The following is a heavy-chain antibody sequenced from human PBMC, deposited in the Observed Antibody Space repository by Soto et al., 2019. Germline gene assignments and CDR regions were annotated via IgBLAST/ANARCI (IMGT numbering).Heavy chain of an antibody. J-gene: IGHJ6*02. V-gene: IGHV2-5*01. CDR1: GFSVQTSGVG. D-gene: IGHD5-12*01. CDR2: IYWNDFK. CDR3: AHSRGYNGYEGPPLYEMDV. Sequence: GSGPTLVNPTQPRTLTCTCSGFSVQTSGVGVGWVRQPPGKTLEWLALIYWNDFKRYTPSLESRLTITKDTSKNQVVLTVTNVDPADTATYYCAHSRGYNGYEGPPLYEMDVWGQGTTVTVSS.